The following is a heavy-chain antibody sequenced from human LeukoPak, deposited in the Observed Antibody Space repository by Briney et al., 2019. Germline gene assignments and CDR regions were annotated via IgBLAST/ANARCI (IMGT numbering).Heavy chain of an antibody. CDR3: ARDFRTYYYDSSGSDFDY. Sequence: PGGSLRLSCAASGFTFSSYSMNWVRQAPGKGLEWVSSISSSSSYIYYADSVKGRFTISRDNAKNSLYLQMNSLRAEDTAVYYCARDFRTYYYDSSGSDFDYWGQGTLVTVSS. CDR2: ISSSSSYI. D-gene: IGHD3-22*01. V-gene: IGHV3-21*01. J-gene: IGHJ4*02. CDR1: GFTFSSYS.